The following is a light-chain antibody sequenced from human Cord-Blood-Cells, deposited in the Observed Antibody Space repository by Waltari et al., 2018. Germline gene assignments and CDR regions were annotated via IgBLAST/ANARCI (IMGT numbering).Light chain of an antibody. CDR3: QSYDSSLSGYV. CDR2: GNS. J-gene: IGLJ1*01. Sequence: QSVLTQPPSVSGAPGQRVTISCTGSSSNIGAGYDVHWYQQLPGTAPKLLIYGNSMRHSGGPDRFSGSNSGTSASLAITGLQAEDEADYSCQSYDSSLSGYVFGTGTKVTVL. V-gene: IGLV1-40*01. CDR1: SSNIGAGYD.